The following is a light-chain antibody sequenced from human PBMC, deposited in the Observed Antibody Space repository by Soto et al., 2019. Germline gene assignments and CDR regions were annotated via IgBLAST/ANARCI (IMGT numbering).Light chain of an antibody. Sequence: EIVLTQSPATLSLSPGERATLSCRASQSVSSYLAWYQQKPGQAPRLLIYDASNRATGIPARFSGSGSGTDFTLTISSLEPEDSAVYYCQQRSNWPPTFGQGKRLEIK. J-gene: IGKJ5*01. CDR3: QQRSNWPPT. CDR2: DAS. V-gene: IGKV3-11*01. CDR1: QSVSSY.